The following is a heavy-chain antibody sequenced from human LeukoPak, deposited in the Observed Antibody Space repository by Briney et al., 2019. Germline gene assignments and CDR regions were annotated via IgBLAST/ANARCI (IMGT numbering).Heavy chain of an antibody. J-gene: IGHJ4*02. Sequence: GGSLRLSCAASGFTFSSYAMSWVRQAPGKGLEWVSAISGSGGSTYYADSVKGRLTISRDNSKNTLYLQMNSLRAEDTAVYYCAKDPSSNYDILTGQGYYFDYWGQGTLVTVSS. CDR2: ISGSGGST. D-gene: IGHD3-9*01. CDR3: AKDPSSNYDILTGQGYYFDY. CDR1: GFTFSSYA. V-gene: IGHV3-23*01.